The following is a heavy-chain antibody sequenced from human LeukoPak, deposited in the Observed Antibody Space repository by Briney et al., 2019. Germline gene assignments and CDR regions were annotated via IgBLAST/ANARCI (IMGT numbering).Heavy chain of an antibody. V-gene: IGHV3-53*01. D-gene: IGHD6-19*01. CDR3: ARARYSSGWYVFFDY. CDR2: IYSGGST. Sequence: PSGGSLRLSCAASGFTVSSNYMSWVRQAPGKGLEWVSVIYSGGSTYYADSVKGRFTISRDSSRNTLYLQMNSLRAEDTAVYYCARARYSSGWYVFFDYWGQGTLVTVSS. J-gene: IGHJ4*02. CDR1: GFTVSSNY.